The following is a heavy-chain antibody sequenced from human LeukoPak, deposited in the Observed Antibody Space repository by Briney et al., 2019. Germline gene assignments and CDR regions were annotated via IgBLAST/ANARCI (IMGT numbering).Heavy chain of an antibody. D-gene: IGHD2-2*01. Sequence: SETLSLTCTVSGGSISSYYWSWIRQPPGKGLEWIGYIYYSGSTNYNPSLKSRVTISVDTSKNQFSLKLSSVTAADTAVYHCARARSSTGPYYWGQGTLVTVSS. CDR2: IYYSGST. CDR1: GGSISSYY. CDR3: ARARSSTGPYY. J-gene: IGHJ4*02. V-gene: IGHV4-59*01.